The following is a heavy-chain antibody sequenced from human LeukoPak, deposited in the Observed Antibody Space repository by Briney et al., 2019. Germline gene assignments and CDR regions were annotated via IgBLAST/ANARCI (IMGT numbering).Heavy chain of an antibody. J-gene: IGHJ6*02. V-gene: IGHV4-34*01. CDR1: GGSFSGYY. CDR2: INHSGST. D-gene: IGHD2-2*01. Sequence: SETLSLTCAVYGGSFSGYYWSWIRQPPGKGLEWIGEINHSGSTNYNPSLKSRVTISVDTSKNQFSLKLSSVTAADTAVYYCAGRANLVVVPAAIPYGMDVWGQGTTVTVSS. CDR3: AGRANLVVVPAAIPYGMDV.